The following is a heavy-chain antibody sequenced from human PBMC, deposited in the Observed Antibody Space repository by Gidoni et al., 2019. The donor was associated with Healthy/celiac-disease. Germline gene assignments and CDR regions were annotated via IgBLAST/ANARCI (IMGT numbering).Heavy chain of an antibody. CDR1: GGAISSSNW. D-gene: IGHD1-26*01. J-gene: IGHJ3*02. CDR3: ARDRGSGSIDI. Sequence: QVQLQQSGPGLVKPSGTLSLTCAVSGGAISSSNWWSWVRQPPGKGLEWIGEIYHSGSTNYNPSLKSRVAISVDKPKNQFSLKLSSVTAADTAVYYCARDRGSGSIDIWGQGTMVTVSS. CDR2: IYHSGST. V-gene: IGHV4-4*02.